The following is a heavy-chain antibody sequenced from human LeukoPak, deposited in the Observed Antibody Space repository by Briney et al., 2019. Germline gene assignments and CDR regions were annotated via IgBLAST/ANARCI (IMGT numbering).Heavy chain of an antibody. Sequence: SETLSLTCTVSGGSISGGSYYWGWIRQPPGKGLEWIGSIYYSGSTYYNPSLKSRVTISVDTSKNQFSLKLSSVTAADTAVYYCATTYYDSTGGDYWGQGTLVTVSS. CDR3: ATTYYDSTGGDY. J-gene: IGHJ4*02. V-gene: IGHV4-39*07. CDR1: GGSISGGSYY. CDR2: IYYSGST. D-gene: IGHD3-22*01.